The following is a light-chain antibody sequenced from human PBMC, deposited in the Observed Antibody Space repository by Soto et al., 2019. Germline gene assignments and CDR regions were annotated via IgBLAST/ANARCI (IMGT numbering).Light chain of an antibody. Sequence: QSVLTQPPSASGSHGQSVTISCTGTSSDVGGFTYVSWYQQHPGKAPRVLIYEVNKRPSGVPDRFSGSKSGNTASLTVSGLQAEDEADYYCSSYAGSNTVVFGGGTKLTVL. J-gene: IGLJ2*01. CDR2: EVN. CDR1: SSDVGGFTY. CDR3: SSYAGSNTVV. V-gene: IGLV2-8*01.